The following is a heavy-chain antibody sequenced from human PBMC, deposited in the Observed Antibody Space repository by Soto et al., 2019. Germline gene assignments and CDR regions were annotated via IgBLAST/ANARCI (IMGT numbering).Heavy chain of an antibody. D-gene: IGHD3-3*02. Sequence: EVQLLESGGGLVQPGGSLRLSCAASRFTFSGYSMSWVRQAPGKGLEWVSGISGSGGSTYYADSVKGRFTISRDNSESTLFLQRNSLRAEDTALYYCAKSYGDTWKHYYFDYWGQGTLVTVSS. CDR3: AKSYGDTWKHYYFDY. J-gene: IGHJ4*02. V-gene: IGHV3-23*01. CDR2: ISGSGGST. CDR1: RFTFSGYS.